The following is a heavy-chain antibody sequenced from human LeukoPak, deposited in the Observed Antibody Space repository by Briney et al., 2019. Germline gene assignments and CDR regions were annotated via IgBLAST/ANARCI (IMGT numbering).Heavy chain of an antibody. D-gene: IGHD3-22*01. J-gene: IGHJ4*02. Sequence: SETLSLTCAIYGGSFSGYYWSWFRQPPGKGLEWIGEISHAGGASYNPSLRSRVTISEDTSKNQFSLNLSSVTAADTAVYYCARGPPPDFDRSGFYYNYWGQGTLVIVSS. CDR3: ARGPPPDFDRSGFYYNY. V-gene: IGHV4-34*01. CDR2: ISHAGGA. CDR1: GGSFSGYY.